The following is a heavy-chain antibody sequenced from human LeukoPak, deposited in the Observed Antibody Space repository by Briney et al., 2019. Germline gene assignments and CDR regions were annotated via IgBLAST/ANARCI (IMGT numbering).Heavy chain of an antibody. J-gene: IGHJ4*02. Sequence: GGSLRLSCTASEFTFSSYGMHWVRQAPGKGLEWVAFIWYDGSSKYYADSVKGRFTISRDDSKNTLYLQMNSLKTEDTAVYYCTTELVVRYFDWLPEAEDYWGQGTLVTVSS. CDR2: IWYDGSSK. D-gene: IGHD3-9*01. CDR1: EFTFSSYG. V-gene: IGHV3-30*02. CDR3: TTELVVRYFDWLPEAEDY.